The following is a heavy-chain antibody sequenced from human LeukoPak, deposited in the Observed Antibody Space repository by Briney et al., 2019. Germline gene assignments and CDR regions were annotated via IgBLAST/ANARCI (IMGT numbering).Heavy chain of an antibody. Sequence: SETVSLTCTVSGGSISSSSYYWGWIRQPPGKGLEWIGSIYYSGSTYYNPSLKSRVTISVDTSKNQFSLKLSSVTAADTAVYYCARLSDFWSGYSYAPDYWGQGTLVTVSS. CDR1: GGSISSSSYY. V-gene: IGHV4-39*01. J-gene: IGHJ4*02. D-gene: IGHD3-3*01. CDR2: IYYSGST. CDR3: ARLSDFWSGYSYAPDY.